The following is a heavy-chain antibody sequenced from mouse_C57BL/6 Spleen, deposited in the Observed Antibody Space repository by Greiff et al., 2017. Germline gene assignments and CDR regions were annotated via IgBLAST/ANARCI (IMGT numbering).Heavy chain of an antibody. CDR3: ARANYYGSIHWYFDV. D-gene: IGHD1-1*01. CDR1: GYTFTDHT. CDR2: IYPRDGST. J-gene: IGHJ1*03. V-gene: IGHV1-78*01. Sequence: VKLMESDAELVKPGASVKISCKVSGYTFTDHTIHWMKQRPEQGLEWIGYIYPRDGSTKYNEKFKGKATLTADKSSSTAYMQLNSLTSEDSAVYFCARANYYGSIHWYFDVWGTGTTVTVSS.